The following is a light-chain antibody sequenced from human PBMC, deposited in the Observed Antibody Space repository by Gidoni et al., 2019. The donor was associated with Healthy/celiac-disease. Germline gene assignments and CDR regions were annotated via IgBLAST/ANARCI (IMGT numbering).Light chain of an antibody. V-gene: IGLV3-21*02. J-gene: IGLJ2*01. Sequence: SYVLTQPPSVSVAPGQTVRITCGGNNIGSKSVHWYQQKPGQTPVLVVYDDSDRPSGIPARFSGSNSGNTATLTISRVEAGDEDDYYCQVWDSSSDHPVFGGGTKLTVL. CDR3: QVWDSSSDHPV. CDR1: NIGSKS. CDR2: DDS.